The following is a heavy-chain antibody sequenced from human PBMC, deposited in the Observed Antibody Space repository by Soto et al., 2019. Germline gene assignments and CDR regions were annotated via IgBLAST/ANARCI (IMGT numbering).Heavy chain of an antibody. V-gene: IGHV4-4*02. CDR2: IYHSGST. CDR1: GGSISSSNW. CDR3: ARSPDSSGYYPRRYYYGMDV. D-gene: IGHD3-22*01. Sequence: LRRPLSLTCAVSGGSISSSNWWSWVRQPPGKGLEWIGEIYHSGSTNYNPSLKSRVTISVDKSKNQFSLKLSSVTAADTAVYYCARSPDSSGYYPRRYYYGMDVWGQGTTVTVSS. J-gene: IGHJ6*02.